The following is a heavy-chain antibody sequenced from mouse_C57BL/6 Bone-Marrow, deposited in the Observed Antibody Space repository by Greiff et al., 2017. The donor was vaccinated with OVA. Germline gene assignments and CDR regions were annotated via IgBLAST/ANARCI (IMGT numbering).Heavy chain of an antibody. Sequence: EVQLQQSGPVLVKPGASVKMSCKASGYTFTDYYMNWVKQSHGKSLEWIGVINPYNGGTSYNQKFKGKATLTVDKSSSTAYMELNSLTSEDSAVYYCERGVLTGSDWFAYWGQGTLVTVSA. D-gene: IGHD4-1*01. CDR1: GYTFTDYY. V-gene: IGHV1-19*01. CDR3: ERGVLTGSDWFAY. CDR2: INPYNGGT. J-gene: IGHJ3*01.